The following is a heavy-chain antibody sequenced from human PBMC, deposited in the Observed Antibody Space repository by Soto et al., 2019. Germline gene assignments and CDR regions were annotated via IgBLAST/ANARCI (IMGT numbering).Heavy chain of an antibody. Sequence: SETLSLTCTVSGGSISSGDYYWSWIRQPPGKGLEWIGYIYYSGSTYYNPSLKSRVTISVDTSKNQFSLKLSSVTAADTAVYYCDRYARRYLFQHWGQGTLVTVSS. D-gene: IGHD2-2*01. CDR2: IYYSGST. CDR3: DRYARRYLFQH. CDR1: GGSISSGDYY. J-gene: IGHJ1*01. V-gene: IGHV4-30-4*01.